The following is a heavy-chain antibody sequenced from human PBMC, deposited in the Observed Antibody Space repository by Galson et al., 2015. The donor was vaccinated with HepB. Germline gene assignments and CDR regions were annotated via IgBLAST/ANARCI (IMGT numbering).Heavy chain of an antibody. CDR3: AKRGCSGTTCYHSDY. D-gene: IGHD2-15*01. J-gene: IGHJ4*02. CDR2: ISSSGGTT. V-gene: IGHV3-23*01. Sequence: SLRLSCAASGFTFSSYAMSWVRQAPGKGLEWVSGISSSGGTTFHADSVKGHFSISRDNSKNTVYLQMNSLRAEDTAIYYCAKRGCSGTTCYHSDYWGQGTLVTVSS. CDR1: GFTFSSYA.